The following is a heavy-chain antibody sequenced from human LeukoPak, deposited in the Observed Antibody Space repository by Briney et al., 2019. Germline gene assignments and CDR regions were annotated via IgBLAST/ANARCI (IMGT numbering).Heavy chain of an antibody. J-gene: IGHJ6*04. CDR2: ISSSGSTI. CDR1: DDSITIYY. CDR3: AELGITMIGGV. V-gene: IGHV3-11*04. Sequence: LSLTCTVSDDSITIYYWSWIRQPPGKGLEWVSYISSSGSTIYYADSVKGRFTISRDNAKNSLYLQMNSLRAEDTAVYYCAELGITMIGGVWGKGTTVTVSS. D-gene: IGHD3-10*02.